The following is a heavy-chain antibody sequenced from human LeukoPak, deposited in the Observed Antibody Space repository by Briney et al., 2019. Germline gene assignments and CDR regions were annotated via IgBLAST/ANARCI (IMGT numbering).Heavy chain of an antibody. CDR2: ITSSGDDI. CDR3: ASDIVATSGDF. J-gene: IGHJ4*02. Sequence: GGSLRLSCAASGFTFSDYYMSWIRQAPGKGLEWVAYITSSGDDIYYADSVKGRFTISRGNAKNALFLRMSSLRVEDTATYYCASDIVATSGDFWGQGTLVSVSS. V-gene: IGHV3-11*01. CDR1: GFTFSDYY. D-gene: IGHD5-12*01.